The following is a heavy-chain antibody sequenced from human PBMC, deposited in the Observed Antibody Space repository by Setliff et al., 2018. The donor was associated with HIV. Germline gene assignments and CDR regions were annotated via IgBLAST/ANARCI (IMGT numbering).Heavy chain of an antibody. Sequence: PSETLSLTCSVSSDSISSGSYYWSWIRLPAGKGLEWIGQIHTSGSTNYNPSLKSRVTISLDTSKNQFSLKLSSVTAADTAIYYCAKRTFGSGRLDPWGQGTLVTVSS. CDR2: IHTSGST. D-gene: IGHD3-16*01. V-gene: IGHV4-61*09. CDR3: AKRTFGSGRLDP. J-gene: IGHJ5*02. CDR1: SDSISSGSYY.